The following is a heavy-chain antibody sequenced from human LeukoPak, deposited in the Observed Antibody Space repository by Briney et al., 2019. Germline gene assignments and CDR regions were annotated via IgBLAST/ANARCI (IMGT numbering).Heavy chain of an antibody. Sequence: SVKVSCKASGGTFRSYAISWVRQAPGQGLEWMGRIIPIFGTANYAQKFQGRVTITTDESTSTAYMELSSLRSEDTAVHYCARDPPDSYSSGWYYFDYWGQGTLVTVSS. V-gene: IGHV1-69*05. CDR2: IIPIFGTA. CDR3: ARDPPDSYSSGWYYFDY. D-gene: IGHD6-19*01. J-gene: IGHJ4*02. CDR1: GGTFRSYA.